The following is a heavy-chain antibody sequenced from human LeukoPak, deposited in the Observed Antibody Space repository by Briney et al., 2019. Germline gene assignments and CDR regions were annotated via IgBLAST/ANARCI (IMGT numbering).Heavy chain of an antibody. D-gene: IGHD3-10*01. J-gene: IGHJ4*02. CDR2: IYYSGST. CDR3: ARSVGAIDYYGSGSYYNHFDY. Sequence: PSETLSLTCTVSGGSISSSSYYWGWIRQPPGKGLEWIGSIYYSGSTYYNPSLKSRVTMSVDTSKNQFSLKLSSVTAADTAVYYCARSVGAIDYYGSGSYYNHFDYWGQGTLVTVSS. V-gene: IGHV4-39*07. CDR1: GGSISSSSYY.